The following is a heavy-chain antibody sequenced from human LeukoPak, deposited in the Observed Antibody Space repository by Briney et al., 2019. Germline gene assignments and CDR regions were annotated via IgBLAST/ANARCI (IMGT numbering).Heavy chain of an antibody. Sequence: SETLSLTCTGSGGSMCNSYWDWIRQPPGKGLEWIGYIYSSGSTNYNPSLKSRVTISLDTSRTQSSLELTSATAADTAVYYCARGRTSLDYVDYCGQGTVVTVSS. V-gene: IGHV4-59*01. CDR1: GGSMCNSY. D-gene: IGHD1-14*01. J-gene: IGHJ4*02. CDR3: ARGRTSLDYVDY. CDR2: IYSSGST.